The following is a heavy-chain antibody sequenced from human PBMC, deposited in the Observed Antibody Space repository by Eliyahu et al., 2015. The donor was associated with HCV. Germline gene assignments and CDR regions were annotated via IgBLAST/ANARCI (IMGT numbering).Heavy chain of an antibody. V-gene: IGHV1-2*02. CDR3: ARDVFTTYYDILTGYSGGNWFDP. CDR1: GYTFXXSY. CDR2: IXPNSGGT. Sequence: QVQLLQSGAEVKKPGASVKVSCKASGYTFXXSYMHWVRQAPGQGXEXMGWIXPNSGGTNXAQKFQGRVTMTRDTSISTDYMELSRLRSDDTAVYYCARDVFTTYYDILTGYSGGNWFDPWGQGTLVTVSS. D-gene: IGHD3-9*01. J-gene: IGHJ5*02.